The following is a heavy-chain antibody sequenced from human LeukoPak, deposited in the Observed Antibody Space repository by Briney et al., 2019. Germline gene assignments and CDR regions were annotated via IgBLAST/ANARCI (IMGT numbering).Heavy chain of an antibody. Sequence: ASVKVSCKASGHTFTSYGISWVRQAPGQGLEWMGWISAYNGNTNYAQKLQGRVTMTTDTSTSTAYMELRSLRSDDTAVYYCARLYYDFWSGYYTHIDYWGQGTLVTVSS. CDR1: GHTFTSYG. CDR3: ARLYYDFWSGYYTHIDY. D-gene: IGHD3-3*01. V-gene: IGHV1-18*01. J-gene: IGHJ4*02. CDR2: ISAYNGNT.